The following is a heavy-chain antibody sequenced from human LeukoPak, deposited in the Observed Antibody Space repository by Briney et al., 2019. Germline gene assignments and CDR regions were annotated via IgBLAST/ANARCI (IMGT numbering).Heavy chain of an antibody. V-gene: IGHV4-59*01. Sequence: PSGTLSLTCTVSGGSISNNYWYWIRQSPGKGLGWIGNFYNGGSTNYSPSLKSRVTISVDTSRNQFFLKLNSVTAADTAVYYCAKSHFWTGYPSDYWGQGILVTVSS. J-gene: IGHJ4*02. D-gene: IGHD3/OR15-3a*01. CDR1: GGSISNNY. CDR3: AKSHFWTGYPSDY. CDR2: FYNGGST.